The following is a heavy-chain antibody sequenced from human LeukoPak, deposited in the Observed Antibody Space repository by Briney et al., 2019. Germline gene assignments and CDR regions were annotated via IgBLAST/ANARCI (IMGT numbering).Heavy chain of an antibody. CDR1: GGSISSYY. Sequence: SETLSLTCTVSGGSISSYYWSWIRQPPGKGLEWIGYIYYSGSTNYNPSLKSRVTLSVDTSKNQFSLKLSSVTAADTAVYYCARWRDYYDSSGCFDYWGQGTLVTVSS. J-gene: IGHJ4*02. D-gene: IGHD3-22*01. CDR3: ARWRDYYDSSGCFDY. V-gene: IGHV4-59*01. CDR2: IYYSGST.